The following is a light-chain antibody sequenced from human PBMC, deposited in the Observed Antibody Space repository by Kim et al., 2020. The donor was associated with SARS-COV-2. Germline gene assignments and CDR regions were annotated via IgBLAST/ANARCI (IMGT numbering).Light chain of an antibody. CDR1: ALPKQY. Sequence: PGQTARITCSGDALPKQYAYWYQQKPGQAPVLVIYKDSERPSGISERFSGSSSGTTVTLTISGVQAEDEADYYCQSADSSGTLWVFGGGTQLTVL. CDR3: QSADSSGTLWV. V-gene: IGLV3-25*03. CDR2: KDS. J-gene: IGLJ3*02.